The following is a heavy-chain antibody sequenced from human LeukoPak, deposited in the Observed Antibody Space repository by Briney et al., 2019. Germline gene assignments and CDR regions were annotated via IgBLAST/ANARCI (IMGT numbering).Heavy chain of an antibody. CDR2: INHSGST. CDR3: ARFRAIGYYYYYGMDV. D-gene: IGHD2-2*02. J-gene: IGHJ6*02. Sequence: PGGSLRLSCAASGFTVSSNYMSWVRQAPGKGLEWIGEINHSGSTNYNPSLKSRVTISVDTSKNQFSLKLSSVTAADTAVYYCARFRAIGYYYYYGMDVWGQGTTVTVSS. V-gene: IGHV4-34*01. CDR1: GFTVSSNY.